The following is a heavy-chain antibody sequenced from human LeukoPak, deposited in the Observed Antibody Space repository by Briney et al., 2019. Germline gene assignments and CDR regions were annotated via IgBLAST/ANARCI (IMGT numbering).Heavy chain of an antibody. Sequence: GGSLRLSCAASGITFSNAWMSWVRQAPGKGLEWVGRIKSKTDGGTTDYAAPVKGRFTISRDDSKNTLYLQMNSLKTEDTAVYYCTTVKYYYYGMDVWGQGTTVTVSS. J-gene: IGHJ6*02. CDR3: TTVKYYYYGMDV. CDR2: IKSKTDGGTT. V-gene: IGHV3-15*01. CDR1: GITFSNAW.